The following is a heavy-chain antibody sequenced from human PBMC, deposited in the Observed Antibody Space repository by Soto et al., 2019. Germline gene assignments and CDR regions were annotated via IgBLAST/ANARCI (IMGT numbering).Heavy chain of an antibody. J-gene: IGHJ4*02. CDR1: GFTFSSYA. CDR2: ISGSGGST. Sequence: GGSLRLSCAASGFTFSSYAMSWVRQAPGKGLEWVSAISGSGGSTYYADSVKGRFTISRDNSKNTLYLQMNSLRAEDTAVYYCAKDPGQLVRYAPLTFDYWGQGTLVTVSS. V-gene: IGHV3-23*01. D-gene: IGHD6-13*01. CDR3: AKDPGQLVRYAPLTFDY.